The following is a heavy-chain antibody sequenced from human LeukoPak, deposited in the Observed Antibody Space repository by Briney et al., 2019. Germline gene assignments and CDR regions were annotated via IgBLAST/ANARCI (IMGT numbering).Heavy chain of an antibody. V-gene: IGHV1-8*02. CDR1: GYTFTGYY. CDR2: MNPNSGNT. CDR3: ARGRYCSSTSCYHLDP. D-gene: IGHD2-2*01. J-gene: IGHJ5*02. Sequence: ASVKVSCKASGYTFTGYYMHWVRQAPGQGLEWMGWMNPNSGNTGYAQKFQGRVTMTRNTSISTAYMELSSLRSEDTAVYYCARGRYCSSTSCYHLDPWGQGTLVTVSS.